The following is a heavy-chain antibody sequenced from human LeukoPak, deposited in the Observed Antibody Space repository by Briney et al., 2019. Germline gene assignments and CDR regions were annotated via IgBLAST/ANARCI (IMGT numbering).Heavy chain of an antibody. CDR3: ARRPRGELDY. CDR2: IYYLGTT. J-gene: IGHJ4*02. CDR1: GGSISSDCCY. D-gene: IGHD3-16*01. V-gene: IGHV4-39*01. Sequence: PSETLSLTCSVSGGSISSDCCYWAWIRQPTGKGPEWIGSIYYLGTTHYNPSLKSRVTISVDTSRNQFSLKLTSVTAAGTAVYFCARRPRGELDYWGQGALVTVSS.